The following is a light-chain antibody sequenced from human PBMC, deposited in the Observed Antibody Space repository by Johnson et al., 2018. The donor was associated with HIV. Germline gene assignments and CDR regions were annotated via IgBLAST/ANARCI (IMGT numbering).Light chain of an antibody. CDR2: DNN. Sequence: QSVLTQPPSVSAAPGQKVTISCSGSSSNIGNNYVSWYQQLPGTAPKLLIYDNNKRPSGITDRFSGSKSGTSATLGITGLQTGDEADYYCGTWDSSLSALWVVGTGTKVTVL. J-gene: IGLJ1*01. V-gene: IGLV1-51*01. CDR3: GTWDSSLSALWV. CDR1: SSNIGNNY.